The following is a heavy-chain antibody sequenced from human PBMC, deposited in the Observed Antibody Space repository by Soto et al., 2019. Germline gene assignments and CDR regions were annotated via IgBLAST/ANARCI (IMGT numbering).Heavy chain of an antibody. Sequence: QVQLVESGGGVVQPGRSLRLSCAASGFTFSSYGMHWVRQAPGKGLEWVAVISYDGSNKYYADSVKGRFTISRDNSKNTLYLQMNSLRAEDTAVYYCAKDRAREVRGVIPGYWGQGTLVTVSS. V-gene: IGHV3-30*18. CDR3: AKDRAREVRGVIPGY. CDR2: ISYDGSNK. J-gene: IGHJ4*02. D-gene: IGHD3-10*01. CDR1: GFTFSSYG.